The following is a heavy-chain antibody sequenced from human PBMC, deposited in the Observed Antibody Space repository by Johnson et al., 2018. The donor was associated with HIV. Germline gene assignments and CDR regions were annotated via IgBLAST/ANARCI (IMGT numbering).Heavy chain of an antibody. Sequence: VHLVESGGGVVQPGRSLRLSCAASGFTFSSYGMHWVRQAPGKGLECVANIKQAGSEKYYLDSVKGRFTISRDNAKSSLYLQMNSLRAEDTAMYYCAREGLWWGAFDIWGQGTMVTVSS. D-gene: IGHD2-21*01. CDR3: AREGLWWGAFDI. CDR1: GFTFSSYG. V-gene: IGHV3-7*03. J-gene: IGHJ3*02. CDR2: IKQAGSEK.